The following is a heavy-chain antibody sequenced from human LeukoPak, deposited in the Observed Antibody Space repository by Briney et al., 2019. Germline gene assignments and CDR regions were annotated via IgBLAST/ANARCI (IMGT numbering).Heavy chain of an antibody. CDR3: ARGGVYITSAVDY. CDR2: ITSSGTYI. CDR1: GFDFNNYN. D-gene: IGHD1-26*01. Sequence: GGSLRLYCAASGFDFNNYNMNWVRQAPGKGMEWVSSITSSGTYIYYADSVKGRFTISRDNAKNTLYLQMNSLRAEDTAAYYCARGGVYITSAVDYWGQGTLVTVSS. J-gene: IGHJ4*02. V-gene: IGHV3-21*01.